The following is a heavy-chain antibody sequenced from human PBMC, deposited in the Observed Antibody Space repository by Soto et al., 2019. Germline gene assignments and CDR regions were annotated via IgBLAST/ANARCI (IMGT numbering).Heavy chain of an antibody. CDR2: ISSSSSYI. V-gene: IGHV3-21*01. Sequence: VGSLRLSCAASGFTFSSYSMNWVRQAPGKGLEWVSSISSSSSYIYYADSVKGRFTISRDNAKNSLYLQMNSLRAEDTAVYYCARAPDIVVVPAAQAQLNWFDPWGQGTLVTVSS. J-gene: IGHJ5*02. CDR3: ARAPDIVVVPAAQAQLNWFDP. CDR1: GFTFSSYS. D-gene: IGHD2-2*01.